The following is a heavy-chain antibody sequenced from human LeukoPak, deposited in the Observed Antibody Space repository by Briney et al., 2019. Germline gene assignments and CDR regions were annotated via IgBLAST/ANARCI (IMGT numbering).Heavy chain of an antibody. CDR1: GYTFTGYY. V-gene: IGHV1-2*02. J-gene: IGHJ6*03. CDR3: ARDRRLWLVRYMDV. CDR2: INPNSGGT. Sequence: ASVKVSCKASGYTFTGYYMHWVRQAPGQGREWMGWINPNSGGTNYAQKFQGRVTMTRDTSISTAYMELSRLRSDDTAVYYCARDRRLWLVRYMDVWGKGTTVTVSS. D-gene: IGHD6-19*01.